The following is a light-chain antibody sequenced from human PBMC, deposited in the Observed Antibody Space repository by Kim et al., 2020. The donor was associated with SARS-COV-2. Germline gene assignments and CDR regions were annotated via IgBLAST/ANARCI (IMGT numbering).Light chain of an antibody. V-gene: IGKV1-5*01. CDR1: QSISSW. CDR2: DAS. Sequence: DIQMTQSPSTLSASVGDRVTITCRASQSISSWLAWYQQKPGKAPKLLIYDASSLQSGVPSRFSGSGSGTEFTLTISSLQPDDFATYYCQQYKSYSYTLGQEAKL. J-gene: IGKJ2*01. CDR3: QQYKSYSYT.